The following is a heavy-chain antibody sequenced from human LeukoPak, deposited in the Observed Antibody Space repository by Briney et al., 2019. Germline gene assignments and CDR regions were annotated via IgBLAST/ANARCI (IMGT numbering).Heavy chain of an antibody. V-gene: IGHV4-59*01. J-gene: IGHJ6*03. Sequence: SETLSLTCTVSGGSLSSYYWSWIRQPPGKGLEWIGYIYYSGSTNYNPSLKSRVTISVDTSKNQFSLKLSSVTAADTAVYYCAGGAMGKYYYYYYYYMDVWGKGTTVTVSS. CDR1: GGSLSSYY. CDR3: AGGAMGKYYYYYYYYMDV. CDR2: IYYSGST. D-gene: IGHD5-18*01.